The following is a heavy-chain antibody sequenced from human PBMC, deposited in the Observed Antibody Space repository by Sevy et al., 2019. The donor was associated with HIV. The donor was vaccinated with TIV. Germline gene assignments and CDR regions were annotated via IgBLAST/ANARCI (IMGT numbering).Heavy chain of an antibody. CDR2: ISYDGSDK. CDR1: GLTFSAHG. V-gene: IGHV3-30*18. D-gene: IGHD3-22*01. CDR3: AKDQGAAKYYYNSSGYWDY. Sequence: GESLKISCAASGLTFSAHGMHWVRQAPGKGLEWVALISYDGSDKYYADSVRGRFTISRDNSKNTLYLQMNSLRAEDTAVYYCAKDQGAAKYYYNSSGYWDYWGQGTLVTVSS. J-gene: IGHJ4*02.